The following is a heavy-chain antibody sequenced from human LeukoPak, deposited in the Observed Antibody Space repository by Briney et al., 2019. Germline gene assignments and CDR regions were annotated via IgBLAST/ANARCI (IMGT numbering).Heavy chain of an antibody. J-gene: IGHJ4*02. CDR1: GGSISSVKDY. Sequence: SQTLSLTCTVSGGSISSVKDYWAWIRQPPGKGLEWIATGDYSGGTYYNPSLESRVTISADMSKNQVSLKLSSVTAADTAVYYCAKEDGEEYSSGWYKRNYFDNWGQGTRVTVSS. CDR3: AKEDGEEYSSGWYKRNYFDN. D-gene: IGHD6-19*01. V-gene: IGHV4-39*07. CDR2: GDYSGGT.